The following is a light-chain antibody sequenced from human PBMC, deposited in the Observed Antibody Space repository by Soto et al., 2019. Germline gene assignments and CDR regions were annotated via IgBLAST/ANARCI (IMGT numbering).Light chain of an antibody. CDR3: AQGLQTPYT. Sequence: DIVMTQSPLSLPVTPGEPASISCRSSQSLLHSDAYTYLDWYLQRPGQSPQLLIYLGSSRASGVPDRFSGSGSGTDFTLKISRVEAEDVGVYYCAQGLQTPYTFRQGTKVDIK. CDR2: LGS. V-gene: IGKV2-28*01. CDR1: QSLLHSDAYTY. J-gene: IGKJ2*01.